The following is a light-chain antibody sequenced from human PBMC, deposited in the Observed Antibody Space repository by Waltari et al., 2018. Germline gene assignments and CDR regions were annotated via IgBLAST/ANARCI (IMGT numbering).Light chain of an antibody. Sequence: QSALTQPASVSESPGLSITISCTGTSSDVGSYNFVSWYQQHPGKAPKLLIYDVTKRPFGVSNRFSGSKSGTTASLTISGLQAGDEADYYCCSYASTTWVFGGGTRLTVL. J-gene: IGLJ3*02. CDR3: CSYASTTWV. CDR1: SSDVGSYNF. V-gene: IGLV2-23*02. CDR2: DVT.